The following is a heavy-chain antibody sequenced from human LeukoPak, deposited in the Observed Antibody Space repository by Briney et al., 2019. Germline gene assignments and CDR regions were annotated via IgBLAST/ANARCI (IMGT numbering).Heavy chain of an antibody. CDR3: TVGGDPDY. CDR1: GFTFGDYA. V-gene: IGHV3-49*04. D-gene: IGHD2-21*02. Sequence: GGSLRLSCTASGFTFGDYAMSWVRQAPGKGLEWVGFIRSKAYGGTTEYAASVKGRFTISRDDSKSIAYLQMNSLKTEDTAVYYCTVGGDPDYWGQGTLVTVSS. CDR2: IRSKAYGGTT. J-gene: IGHJ4*02.